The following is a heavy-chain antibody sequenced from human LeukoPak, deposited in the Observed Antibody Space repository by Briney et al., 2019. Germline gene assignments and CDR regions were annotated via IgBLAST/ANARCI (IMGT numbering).Heavy chain of an antibody. V-gene: IGHV1-69*13. CDR3: ARGYYDILTGYPY. CDR2: IIPIFGTA. D-gene: IGHD3-9*01. Sequence: SVKVSCKASGGTFSSYAISWVRQAPGQGLEWMGGIIPIFGTANYAQKFQGRVTITADESTSTAYMELSRLRSDDTAVYYCARGYYDILTGYPYWGQGTLVTVSS. CDR1: GGTFSSYA. J-gene: IGHJ4*02.